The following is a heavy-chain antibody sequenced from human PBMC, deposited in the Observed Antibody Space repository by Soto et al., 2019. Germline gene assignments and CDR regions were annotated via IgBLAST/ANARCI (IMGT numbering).Heavy chain of an antibody. CDR3: AHKGGGDRILDF. CDR1: GFSLSTNGVG. Sequence: QITLKESGPTLVKPTQTLTLTCTFSGFSLSTNGVGVGWIRQPPGKALEWLALIYWDDSKEYSPSLRSRLTNTKDPPKNPVGLTMTNLGPVDTAPYCCAHKGGGDRILDFWGQGTLVTVSS. V-gene: IGHV2-5*02. CDR2: IYWDDSK. D-gene: IGHD3-16*01. J-gene: IGHJ4*02.